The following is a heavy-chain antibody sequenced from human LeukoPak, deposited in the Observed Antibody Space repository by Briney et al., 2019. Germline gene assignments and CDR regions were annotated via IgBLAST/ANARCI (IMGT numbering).Heavy chain of an antibody. D-gene: IGHD3-22*01. CDR1: GGSMSSYY. J-gene: IGHJ5*02. Sequence: SETLSLTCTVSGGSMSSYYWSWIRQPPGKGLECVGYIYYSGSTYYNPALKSRVTISVDTSKNQFSLKLSSVTTADTAVYYCARGRDYHDSTGYYAWGQGTLATVSS. CDR2: IYYSGST. CDR3: ARGRDYHDSTGYYA. V-gene: IGHV4-59*01.